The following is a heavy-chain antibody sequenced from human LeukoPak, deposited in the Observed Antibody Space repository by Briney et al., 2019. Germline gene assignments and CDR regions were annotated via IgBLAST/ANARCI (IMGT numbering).Heavy chain of an antibody. CDR1: EFSVGSNY. J-gene: IGHJ5*02. Sequence: PGGSLRLSCAASEFSVGSNYMSWVRQAPGKGLEWVSGINWNGGSTGYADSVKGRFTISRDNAKNSLYLQMNSLRAEDTAVYYCAKDRMVAAANWFDPWGQGTLVTVSS. CDR3: AKDRMVAAANWFDP. V-gene: IGHV3-20*04. D-gene: IGHD2-15*01. CDR2: INWNGGST.